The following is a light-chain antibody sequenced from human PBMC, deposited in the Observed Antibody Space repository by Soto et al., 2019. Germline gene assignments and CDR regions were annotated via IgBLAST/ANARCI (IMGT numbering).Light chain of an antibody. CDR2: WAS. V-gene: IGKV4-1*01. J-gene: IGKJ1*01. CDR1: QSVLYSSNNKNY. Sequence: DIVMTQSPDSLAVSLGERATINCKSSQSVLYSSNNKNYLAWYQQKPGQPPKLLIYWASTRESGVPDRFSGSGSGTDFTLTISSLQAEDVAVYYCQQYYNTPWTLGHGTKVEVK. CDR3: QQYYNTPWT.